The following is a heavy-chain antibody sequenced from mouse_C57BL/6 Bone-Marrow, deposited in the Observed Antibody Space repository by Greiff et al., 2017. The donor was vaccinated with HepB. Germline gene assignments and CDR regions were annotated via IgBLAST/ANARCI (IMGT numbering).Heavy chain of an antibody. D-gene: IGHD1-1*01. CDR2: IDPEDGET. V-gene: IGHV14-2*01. J-gene: IGHJ1*03. Sequence: EVQGVESGAELVKPGASVKLSCTASGFNIKDYYMHWVKQRTEQGLEWIGRIDPEDGETKYAPKFQGKATITADTSSNTAYLQLSSLTSEDTAVYYCAQFLYYGSSPWYFDVWGTGTTVTVSS. CDR3: AQFLYYGSSPWYFDV. CDR1: GFNIKDYY.